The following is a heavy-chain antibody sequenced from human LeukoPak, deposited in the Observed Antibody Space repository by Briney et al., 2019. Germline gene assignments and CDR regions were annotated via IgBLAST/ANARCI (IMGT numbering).Heavy chain of an antibody. CDR3: AKDESYAYYFDY. CDR1: GFTFSSYA. Sequence: GGSLRLSCAASGFTFSSYAMSWVRQAPGKGLDWVSAISGSGGSTYYADSVKGRFTISRDNSKNTLYLQMNSLRAEDTAVYYCAKDESYAYYFDYWGQGTLVTVSS. J-gene: IGHJ4*02. CDR2: ISGSGGST. D-gene: IGHD2-2*01. V-gene: IGHV3-23*01.